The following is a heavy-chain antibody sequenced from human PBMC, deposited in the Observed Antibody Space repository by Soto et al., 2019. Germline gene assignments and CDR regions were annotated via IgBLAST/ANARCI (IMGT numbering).Heavy chain of an antibody. CDR1: GGSIISYY. V-gene: IGHV4-4*07. Sequence: PSETLSLTCTVSGGSIISYYWSWIRQPAGKGLEWIGRIYTSGSTNYNPSLKSRVTMSVDTSKNQFSLKLSSVTAADTAVYYCARIGYSRIGQPYLYYGMDVWGQGTTVTVSS. CDR3: ARIGYSRIGQPYLYYGMDV. J-gene: IGHJ6*02. D-gene: IGHD6-13*01. CDR2: IYTSGST.